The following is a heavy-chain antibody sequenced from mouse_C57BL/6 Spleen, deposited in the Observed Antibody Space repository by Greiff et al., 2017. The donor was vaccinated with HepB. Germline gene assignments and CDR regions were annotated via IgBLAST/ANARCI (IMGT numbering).Heavy chain of an antibody. Sequence: EVKLMESGAELVRPGASVKLSCTASGFNIKDYYMHWVKQRPEQGLEWIGRIDPEDGDTEYAPKFQGKATMTADTSSNTAYLQLSSLTSEDTAVYYCAWTYDYEGGYAMDYWGQGTSVTVSS. V-gene: IGHV14-1*01. CDR3: AWTYDYEGGYAMDY. J-gene: IGHJ4*01. CDR1: GFNIKDYY. CDR2: IDPEDGDT. D-gene: IGHD2-4*01.